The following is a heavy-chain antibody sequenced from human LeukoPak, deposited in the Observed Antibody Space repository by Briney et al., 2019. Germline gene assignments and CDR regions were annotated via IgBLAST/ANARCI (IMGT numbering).Heavy chain of an antibody. Sequence: GGSLRLSCAASGFTFSDYYLAWIRQAPGKELEWVSYISTSGTSLYYADSVKGRFTISRDNAKTSLYLQMNSLRVEDTAMYYCATGEGHCSGGNCYSFDYWGQGTLVTVSS. D-gene: IGHD2-15*01. CDR3: ATGEGHCSGGNCYSFDY. CDR1: GFTFSDYY. J-gene: IGHJ4*02. CDR2: ISTSGTSL. V-gene: IGHV3-11*04.